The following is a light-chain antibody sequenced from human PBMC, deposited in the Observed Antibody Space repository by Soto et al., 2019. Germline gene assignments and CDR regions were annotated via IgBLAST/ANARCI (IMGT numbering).Light chain of an antibody. Sequence: EIVMTQSPATLSVSPGERATLSCRASQSVSSDLAWYHQKPGQAPRLLIYSASTRATGIPARFSGSGSGTEFTLTINSLQSEDFEVYYCQQYNNWPRKFGQGTKVEIK. CDR1: QSVSSD. CDR2: SAS. CDR3: QQYNNWPRK. V-gene: IGKV3-15*01. J-gene: IGKJ1*01.